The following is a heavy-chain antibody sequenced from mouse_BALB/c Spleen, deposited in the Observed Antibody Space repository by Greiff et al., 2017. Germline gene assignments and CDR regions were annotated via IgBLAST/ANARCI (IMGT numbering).Heavy chain of an antibody. J-gene: IGHJ4*01. D-gene: IGHD2-1*01. CDR2: IRSKSNNYAT. CDR1: GFTFNTNA. CDR3: VRAIYYGNFYAMDY. V-gene: IGHV10S3*01. Sequence: EVKLVETGGGLVQPKGSLKLSCAASGFTFNTNAMNWVRQAPGKGLEWVARIRSKSNNYATYYADSVKDRFTISRDDSQSMLYLQMNNLKTEDTAMYYCVRAIYYGNFYAMDYWGQGTSVTVSS.